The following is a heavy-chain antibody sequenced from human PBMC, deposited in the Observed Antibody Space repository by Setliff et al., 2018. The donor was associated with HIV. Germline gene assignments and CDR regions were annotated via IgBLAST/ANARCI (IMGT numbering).Heavy chain of an antibody. J-gene: IGHJ4*02. D-gene: IGHD4-17*01. Sequence: ASETLSLTCSVSGGSVGSGSYYWSWIRQSPGKGLEWLGYIYYSGSTTYNPSLRSRVTISIDTSKNQFSLYLRSVTAADTAVYYCARDPPGYGDSKDYWGQGKLVTVSS. V-gene: IGHV4-61*01. CDR3: ARDPPGYGDSKDY. CDR2: IYYSGST. CDR1: GGSVGSGSYY.